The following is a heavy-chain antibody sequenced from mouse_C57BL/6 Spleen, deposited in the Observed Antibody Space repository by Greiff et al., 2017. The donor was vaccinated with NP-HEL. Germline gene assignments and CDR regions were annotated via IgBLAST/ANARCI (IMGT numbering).Heavy chain of an antibody. J-gene: IGHJ2*01. CDR1: GYTFTSYG. D-gene: IGHD1-1*01. CDR2: IYPRSGNT. Sequence: VQLQESGAELARPGASVKLSCKASGYTFTSYGISWVKQSTGQGLEWIGEIYPRSGNTYYNEKFKGKATLTADKSSSTAYMELRSLTSEDSAVYFCARVHYGSLDYWGQGTTLTVSS. CDR3: ARVHYGSLDY. V-gene: IGHV1-81*01.